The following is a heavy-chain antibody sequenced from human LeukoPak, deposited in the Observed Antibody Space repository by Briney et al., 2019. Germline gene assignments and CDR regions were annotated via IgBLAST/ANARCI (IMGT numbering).Heavy chain of an antibody. CDR2: IYYTGAT. CDR1: GGSLTTSSYY. D-gene: IGHD4-11*01. V-gene: IGHV4-39*01. CDR3: ARHGGTRITLVEVYYFDY. J-gene: IGHJ4*02. Sequence: SETLSLTCSVSGGSLTTSSYYWAWVRQPPEKGLGWIGCIYYTGATNYSPSLKSRVTISVDTSKNQFSLKLSSVTAADTAVYYCARHGGTRITLVEVYYFDYWGQGTPVTVSS.